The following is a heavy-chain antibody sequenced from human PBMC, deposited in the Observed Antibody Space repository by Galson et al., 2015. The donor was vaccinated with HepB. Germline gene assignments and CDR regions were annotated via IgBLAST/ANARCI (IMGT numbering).Heavy chain of an antibody. Sequence: SLRLSCAASGFTFSSYAMNWVRQAPGKGLEWVSAISGSGSSTYYADSVRGRFTISRDNSQNTLYLQMSSLRAEDTAVYYCAKDHYSGTYSTFDCWGQGTLVTVSS. D-gene: IGHD1-26*01. V-gene: IGHV3-23*01. CDR1: GFTFSSYA. J-gene: IGHJ4*02. CDR2: ISGSGSST. CDR3: AKDHYSGTYSTFDC.